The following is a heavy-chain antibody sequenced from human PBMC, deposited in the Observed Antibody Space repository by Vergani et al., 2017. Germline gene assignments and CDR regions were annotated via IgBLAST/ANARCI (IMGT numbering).Heavy chain of an antibody. CDR1: EFVFKNYS. CDR2: IDSSSSYI. CDR3: ARDPLXLDVPIAVPNFDF. V-gene: IGHV3-21*01. J-gene: IGHJ4*02. D-gene: IGHD2-15*01. Sequence: EVHLVESGGGLVKPGGSLRLTCVGSEFVFKNYSLNWVRQAPGKGLEWVSSIDSSSSYISYEDSVKGRFTISRDNTKNSLYLQMTSLRVEDTAIYYCARDPLXLDVPIAVPNFDFWGQGTLVSVSS.